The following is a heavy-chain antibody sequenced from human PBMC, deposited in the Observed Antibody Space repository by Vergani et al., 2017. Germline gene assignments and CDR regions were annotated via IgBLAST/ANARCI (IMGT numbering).Heavy chain of an antibody. D-gene: IGHD3-3*01. V-gene: IGHV1-69*01. Sequence: QVQLVQSGAEVKKPGSSVKVSCKASGGTFSSYAISWVRQAPGQGLEWMGGIIPIFGTANYAQKFQGRVTFTADESTSTAYMGLSSLRSEDTAVYYCSSSIRFLDRAGYFDYWGQGTLVTVAS. CDR3: SSSIRFLDRAGYFDY. J-gene: IGHJ4*02. CDR1: GGTFSSYA. CDR2: IIPIFGTA.